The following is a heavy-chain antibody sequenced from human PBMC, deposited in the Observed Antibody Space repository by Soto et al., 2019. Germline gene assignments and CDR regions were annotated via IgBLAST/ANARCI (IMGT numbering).Heavy chain of an antibody. D-gene: IGHD6-13*01. V-gene: IGHV1-18*01. CDR2: ISAYNGNT. Sequence: ASVKVSCKASGYTFTSYGISWVRQAPGQGLEWMGWISAYNGNTNYAQKLQGRVTMTTDTSTSTAYMELRSLRSDDTAVYYCARTGYSSSWYGDYYGMDVWGQGTTVTSP. CDR3: ARTGYSSSWYGDYYGMDV. J-gene: IGHJ6*02. CDR1: GYTFTSYG.